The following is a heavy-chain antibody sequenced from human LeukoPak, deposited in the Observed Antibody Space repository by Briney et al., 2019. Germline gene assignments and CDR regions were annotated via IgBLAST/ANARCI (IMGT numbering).Heavy chain of an antibody. CDR3: ARDRDSSFDY. CDR1: GLNFSSFA. Sequence: GSLRLSCAASGLNFSSFAMRWVRQATRQGLEYVSAISSNGGSTYYANSVKGRFTISRDNSKNTLYLQMGSLRAEDMAVYYCARDRDSSFDYWGQGTLVTVSS. J-gene: IGHJ4*02. V-gene: IGHV3-64*01. D-gene: IGHD6-13*01. CDR2: ISSNGGST.